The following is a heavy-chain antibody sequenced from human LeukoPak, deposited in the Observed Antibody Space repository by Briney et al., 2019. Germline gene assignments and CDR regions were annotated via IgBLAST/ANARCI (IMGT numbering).Heavy chain of an antibody. J-gene: IGHJ4*02. V-gene: IGHV3-23*01. CDR1: GFTFSSYA. CDR3: AKRRTAYSSSSLTDFDY. CDR2: ISGSGGST. Sequence: GGSLRLSCAASGFTFSSYAMSWVRKAPGKGLEWVSAISGSGGSTYYADSVKGRFTISRDNSKNTLYLQMNSLRAEDTAVYYCAKRRTAYSSSSLTDFDYWGQGTLVTVSS. D-gene: IGHD6-6*01.